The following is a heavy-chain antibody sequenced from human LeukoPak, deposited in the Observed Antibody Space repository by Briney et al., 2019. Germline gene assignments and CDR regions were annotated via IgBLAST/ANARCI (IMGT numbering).Heavy chain of an antibody. D-gene: IGHD5-12*01. CDR2: IYYSGST. CDR1: GGSISSYY. V-gene: IGHV4-59*01. CDR3: ARGGAYDMGGYYFDS. Sequence: PSETLSLTCTVSGGSISSYYWSWIRQPPGKGLEWIGYIYYSGSTNYNPSLKSRVTISVDTSKNQFSLKLSSVTAADTAVYYCARGGAYDMGGYYFDSWGQGTLVTVSS. J-gene: IGHJ4*02.